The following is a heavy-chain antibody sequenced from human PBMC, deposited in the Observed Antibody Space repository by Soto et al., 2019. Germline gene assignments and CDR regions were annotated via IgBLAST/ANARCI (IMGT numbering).Heavy chain of an antibody. J-gene: IGHJ4*02. CDR2: IDKSAESA. Sequence: PGESLRLSCAASGYTFSSYSMSWVRQAPGKGLEWVSGIDKSAESAFYADSVKGRFTISRDNSKNTPYLQRNSLRVEDTAVYYCAKAGGVIDDTTVYRQIDYWGQGTL. CDR1: GYTFSSYS. V-gene: IGHV3-23*01. CDR3: AKAGGVIDDTTVYRQIDY. D-gene: IGHD2-8*02.